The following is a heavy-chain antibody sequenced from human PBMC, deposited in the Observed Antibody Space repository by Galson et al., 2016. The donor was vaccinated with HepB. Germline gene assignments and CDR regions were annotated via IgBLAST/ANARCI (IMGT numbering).Heavy chain of an antibody. CDR2: IYWTDDK. J-gene: IGHJ4*02. D-gene: IGHD3-3*01. Sequence: PALVKPTQTLTLTCSFSGFSLNTSGVGVGWIRQPPGKAPEWLALIYWTDDKRYSPSRQTRLTLTKDTSKNHVLLTMTNLDPVDTATYYAAHHFEFWNSYYVFDQWGQGILVTVAS. CDR3: AHHFEFWNSYYVFDQ. V-gene: IGHV2-5*01. CDR1: GFSLNTSGVG.